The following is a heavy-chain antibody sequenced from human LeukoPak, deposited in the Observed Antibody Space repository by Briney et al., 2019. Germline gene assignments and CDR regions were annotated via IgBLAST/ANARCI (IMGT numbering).Heavy chain of an antibody. J-gene: IGHJ4*02. D-gene: IGHD5-12*01. CDR1: GESFSGYY. V-gene: IGHV4-34*01. CDR2: ITHSGST. CDR3: ARAQGTVAIDY. Sequence: SETLSLTCAVYGESFSGYYWTWICQAPGKGLEWIGDITHSGSTNYNPSLKSRVTISVDTSKNQFSLKMRSVTAADTAVYYCARAQGTVAIDYWGQGTLVTVSS.